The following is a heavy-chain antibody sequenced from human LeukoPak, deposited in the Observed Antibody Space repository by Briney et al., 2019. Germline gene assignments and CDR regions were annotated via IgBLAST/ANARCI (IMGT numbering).Heavy chain of an antibody. CDR2: IKQDGSEK. V-gene: IGHV3-7*01. J-gene: IGHJ6*03. CDR1: GFTFSSYW. CDR3: AREITIFGVVIPQDYMDV. Sequence: PGGSLRLSCAASGFTFSSYWMSWVRQAPGKGLEWVANIKQDGSEKYYVDSVKGRFTISRDNAKNSLYLQMNSLRAEDTAVYYCAREITIFGVVIPQDYMDVWGKGTTVTVSS. D-gene: IGHD3-3*01.